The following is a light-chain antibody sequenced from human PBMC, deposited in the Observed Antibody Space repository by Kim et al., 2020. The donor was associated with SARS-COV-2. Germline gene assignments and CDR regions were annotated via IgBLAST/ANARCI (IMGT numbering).Light chain of an antibody. CDR2: EAS. J-gene: IGKJ1*01. CDR3: QQYKSYPWT. CDR1: RSISGL. V-gene: IGKV1-5*03. Sequence: ASVGYRVTITCRASRSISGLLAWYQQKPGKAPKLLIYEASTLKSGVPSRFSGSGSGTEFTLTTSSLQPDDYETYYCQQYKSYPWTFGQGTKVDIK.